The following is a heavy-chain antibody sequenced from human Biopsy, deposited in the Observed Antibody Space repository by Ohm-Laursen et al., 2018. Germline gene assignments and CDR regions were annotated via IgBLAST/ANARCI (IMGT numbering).Heavy chain of an antibody. Sequence: SQTLSLTWTVSGVSINGGRYYWNWIRHHPGKGPEWIGNIFYSANTYYNPSLKSRVTISVDTSKNQFSLKLSSVTAADTAVYYCARLGSGDYFPTFFDFWGQGALVTVSS. D-gene: IGHD5-12*01. J-gene: IGHJ4*02. V-gene: IGHV4-31*02. CDR3: ARLGSGDYFPTFFDF. CDR1: GVSINGGRYY. CDR2: IFYSANT.